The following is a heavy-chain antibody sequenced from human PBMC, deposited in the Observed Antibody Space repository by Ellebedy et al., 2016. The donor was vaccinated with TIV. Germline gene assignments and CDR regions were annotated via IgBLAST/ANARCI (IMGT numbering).Heavy chain of an antibody. Sequence: GESLKISCAASGFTFSSYGMHWVRQAPGKGLEWVAVISHDGSVKHYADSVKGRFTISRDNSKNTLNLQLSSLRSEDTAVYYCAKETTELTATTLYWGQGTLVTVSS. D-gene: IGHD1-1*01. J-gene: IGHJ4*02. V-gene: IGHV3-30*18. CDR2: ISHDGSVK. CDR3: AKETTELTATTLY. CDR1: GFTFSSYG.